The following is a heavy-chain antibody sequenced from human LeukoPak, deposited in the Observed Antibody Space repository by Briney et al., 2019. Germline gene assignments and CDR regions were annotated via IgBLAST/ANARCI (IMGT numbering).Heavy chain of an antibody. CDR1: GGTFSSYA. Sequence: ASVKVSCKASGGTFSSYAISWVRQAPGQGLEWMGWINPNSGGTNYAQKFQGRVTMTTDTSISTAYMELSRLRSDDTAVYYCAREGGSFWGDAFDIWGQGTMVTVSS. CDR3: AREGGSFWGDAFDI. V-gene: IGHV1-2*02. J-gene: IGHJ3*02. CDR2: INPNSGGT. D-gene: IGHD1-26*01.